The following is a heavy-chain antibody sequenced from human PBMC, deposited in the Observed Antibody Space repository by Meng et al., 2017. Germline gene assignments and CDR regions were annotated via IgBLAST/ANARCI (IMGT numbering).Heavy chain of an antibody. D-gene: IGHD1-26*01. Sequence: LVQLGSYLKKPRASVKGACKAFGYTFTSVAMNWVRQAPGQGLEWMGWINTNTGNPTYAQVFTGRFVFSLDTSVSTAYLQISSLKAEDTAVYYCAREGRVDFDYWGRGTLVTVSS. J-gene: IGHJ4*02. V-gene: IGHV7-4-1*02. CDR1: GYTFTSVA. CDR3: AREGRVDFDY. CDR2: INTNTGNP.